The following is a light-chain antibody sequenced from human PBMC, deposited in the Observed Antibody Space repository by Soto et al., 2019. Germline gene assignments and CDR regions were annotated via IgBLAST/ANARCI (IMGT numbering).Light chain of an antibody. CDR1: QRISSTF. V-gene: IGKV3-20*01. Sequence: EIVLTQSPGTLSLSPGESASLSCRASQRISSTFLAWYQQKPGQAPRLLIYGASSRATGIPDRFSGSGSGTDFTLTISRLEAEDFAMYYCQQCGGSPTFGQGTKVEVK. CDR2: GAS. J-gene: IGKJ1*01. CDR3: QQCGGSPT.